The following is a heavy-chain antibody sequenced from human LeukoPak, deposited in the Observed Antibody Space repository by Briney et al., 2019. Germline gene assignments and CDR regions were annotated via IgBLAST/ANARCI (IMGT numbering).Heavy chain of an antibody. CDR2: IYYSGST. CDR3: ASFVEMATITSDY. D-gene: IGHD5-24*01. Sequence: SETLSLTCTVSGGSISSSSYYWGWIRQPPGKGLEWIGSIYYSGSTYYNPSLKSRVTISVDTSKNQFSLKLSSVTAADTAVYYCASFVEMATITSDYWGQGTLVTVSS. CDR1: GGSISSSSYY. J-gene: IGHJ4*02. V-gene: IGHV4-39*07.